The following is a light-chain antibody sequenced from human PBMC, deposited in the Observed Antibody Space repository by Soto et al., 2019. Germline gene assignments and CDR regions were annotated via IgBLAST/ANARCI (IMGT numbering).Light chain of an antibody. CDR1: SSDVGGYNY. Sequence: QSALTQPASVSGSPGQSITISCTGTSSDVGGYNYVSWYQQHPGKAPKLMIYDVSNRPSAVSNRFSGAKSGNTAALTISGRQADDEANDYSSSYTSSSTLAVFGGGTKLTVL. CDR3: SSYTSSSTLAV. CDR2: DVS. J-gene: IGLJ2*01. V-gene: IGLV2-14*01.